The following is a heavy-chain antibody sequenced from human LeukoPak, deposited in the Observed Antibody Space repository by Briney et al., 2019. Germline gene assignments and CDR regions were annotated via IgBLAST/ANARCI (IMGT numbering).Heavy chain of an antibody. CDR3: ARDVPHNWFDT. CDR1: GITFGNNW. J-gene: IGHJ5*02. V-gene: IGHV3-74*01. Sequence: GGSLRLSCAASGITFGNNWMHWVRQGPGKGLVWISRINSDGGGAICADSVKGRFTVSRDNAKNTLYLQMNSLRAEDTAVYYCARDVPHNWFDTWGQGTLVTVSS. CDR2: INSDGGGA.